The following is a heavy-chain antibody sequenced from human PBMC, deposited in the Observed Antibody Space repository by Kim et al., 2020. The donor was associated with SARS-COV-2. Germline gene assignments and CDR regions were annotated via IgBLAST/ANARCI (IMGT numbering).Heavy chain of an antibody. D-gene: IGHD3-10*01. J-gene: IGHJ4*02. CDR3: ARGALGSGSCTGY. CDR1: GYTFTSYA. V-gene: IGHV1-69*04. Sequence: SVKVSCKASGYTFTSYAINWVRQAPGQGLEWMGRINPIRGITNYAQKFQGRVTITADNSTSTAYMELSSLRSEDTAVYYCARGALGSGSCTGYLGQGT. CDR2: INPIRGIT.